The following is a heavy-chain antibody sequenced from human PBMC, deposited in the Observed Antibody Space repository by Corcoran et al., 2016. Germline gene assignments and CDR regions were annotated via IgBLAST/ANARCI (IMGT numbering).Heavy chain of an antibody. CDR2: INPADSDT. J-gene: IGHJ5*02. CDR3: ARQSSGSAYSWVYNTWFDP. CDR1: GYSFANDW. D-gene: IGHD3-10*01. V-gene: IGHV5-51*01. Sequence: EVQLVQSGAEVKKPGESLTISCKASGYSFANDWIGWVRQMPGKGLEWMGIINPADSDTRYSQSFRGQVIISADKSINTAYLQWSSLKASDTAIYYCARQSSGSAYSWVYNTWFDPWGQGTLVTVSS.